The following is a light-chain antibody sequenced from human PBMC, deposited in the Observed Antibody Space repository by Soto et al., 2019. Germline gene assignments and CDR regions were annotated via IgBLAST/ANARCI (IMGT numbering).Light chain of an antibody. CDR3: QQRSNWPRGIT. V-gene: IGKV3-11*01. Sequence: EVVMRQSPATLSVSPGEGATLSCRASQGIGDTLAWYQHKPGQTPRLLIYDTSTRATGIPARFSGSGSGTDFTLTISSLEPEDFAVYYCQQRSNWPRGITFGQGTRLEIK. CDR2: DTS. J-gene: IGKJ5*01. CDR1: QGIGDT.